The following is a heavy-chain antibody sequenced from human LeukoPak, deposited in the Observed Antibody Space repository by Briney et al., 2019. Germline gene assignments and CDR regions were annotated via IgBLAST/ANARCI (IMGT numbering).Heavy chain of an antibody. J-gene: IGHJ4*02. CDR1: GYTFTSYG. Sequence: GASVKVSCKASGYTFTSYGISWVRQAPGQGLEWMGGIIPIFGTANYAQKFQGRVTITADESTSTAYMELSSLRSEDTAVYYCAREVDSSSGYFDYWGQGTLVTVSS. V-gene: IGHV1-69*13. CDR2: IIPIFGTA. D-gene: IGHD6-6*01. CDR3: AREVDSSSGYFDY.